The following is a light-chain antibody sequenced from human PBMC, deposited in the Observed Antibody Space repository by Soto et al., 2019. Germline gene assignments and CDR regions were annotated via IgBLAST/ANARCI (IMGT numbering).Light chain of an antibody. J-gene: IGKJ4*01. V-gene: IGKV3-11*01. Sequence: EIVLTQSPATRSLSPGERATLSCRASQSLGTRLAWYQQRPGQAPRLLIYDASNRATGIPPRFSGSGSGTDYLLTISSLEPEDYAVYYCQQRTNWTSITFGGGPRVEIK. CDR2: DAS. CDR3: QQRTNWTSIT. CDR1: QSLGTR.